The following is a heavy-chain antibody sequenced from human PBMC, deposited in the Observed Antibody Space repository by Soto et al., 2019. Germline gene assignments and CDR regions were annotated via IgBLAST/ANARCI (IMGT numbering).Heavy chain of an antibody. CDR3: ARRVSGWYHTTFDY. CDR1: GGSFSSYY. J-gene: IGHJ4*02. CDR2: IYASGNT. Sequence: SETLSLTCTVSGGSFSSYYWSWIRQPSGKGPEWIGRIYASGNTNYNPSLKSRVTMSVDTSKNQFSLKLSSVTAADTAVYYCARRVSGWYHTTFDYWGQGTLVTVSS. V-gene: IGHV4-4*07. D-gene: IGHD6-19*01.